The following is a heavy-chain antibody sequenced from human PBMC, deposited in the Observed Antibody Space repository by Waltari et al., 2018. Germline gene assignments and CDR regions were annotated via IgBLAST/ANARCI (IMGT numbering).Heavy chain of an antibody. J-gene: IGHJ3*02. Sequence: EVQLVESGGGLIQPGGSLRLSCAASGFTVSSNYMSWVRQAPGKGLEWVSVIYSGGSTYYADSVKGRFTISRDNSKNTLYLQMNSLRAEDTAVYYCARAGRSSGYSDAFDIWGQGTMVTVSS. CDR3: ARAGRSSGYSDAFDI. CDR2: IYSGGST. V-gene: IGHV3-53*01. D-gene: IGHD3-22*01. CDR1: GFTVSSNY.